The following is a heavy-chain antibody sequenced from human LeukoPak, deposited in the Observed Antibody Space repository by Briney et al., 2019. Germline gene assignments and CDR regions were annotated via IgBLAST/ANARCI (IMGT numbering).Heavy chain of an antibody. Sequence: ASVKVSCKASGYTFTDYYIHWVRQAPGQGLEWMGWINPNSGGTSYAQKFQGRVTMTRDTSISTVYMEFSRLKSDDTAVYYCAKAGPQGVAQPKTWGQGTPVTVSS. CDR1: GYTFTDYY. J-gene: IGHJ5*02. V-gene: IGHV1-2*02. CDR2: INPNSGGT. CDR3: AKAGPQGVAQPKT. D-gene: IGHD6-13*01.